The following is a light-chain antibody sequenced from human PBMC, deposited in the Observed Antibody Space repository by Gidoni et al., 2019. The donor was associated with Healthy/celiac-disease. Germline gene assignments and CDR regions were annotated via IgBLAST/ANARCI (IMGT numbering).Light chain of an antibody. CDR2: GAS. J-gene: IGKJ2*01. CDR1: ESVSSSY. V-gene: IGKV3-20*01. Sequence: EMVLTQSPGTLSLPPGERATLSCRASESVSSSYLAWYQQKPGQPPRLLIYGASSMATGIPDRFSGSVSGTYFTLTISILEPEDFEVYYGQQYGSAPMYTFXXXTKLGIK. CDR3: QQYGSAPMYT.